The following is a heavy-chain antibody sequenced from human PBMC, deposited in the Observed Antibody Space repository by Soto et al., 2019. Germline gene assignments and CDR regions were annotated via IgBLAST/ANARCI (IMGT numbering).Heavy chain of an antibody. Sequence: EVQLVESGGGLVQPGGSLKLSCAASGFTFSTHSMNWVRQAPGRGLEWVSYIHSSSSWEVYADSVRGRFTVSRDNAKNSLYLQMSRLRAEDTAVYYGVFDFWLVPTVWGKGTTVTVSS. CDR1: GFTFSTHS. J-gene: IGHJ6*04. CDR3: VFDFWLVPTV. CDR2: IHSSSSWE. V-gene: IGHV3-48*01. D-gene: IGHD3-3*01.